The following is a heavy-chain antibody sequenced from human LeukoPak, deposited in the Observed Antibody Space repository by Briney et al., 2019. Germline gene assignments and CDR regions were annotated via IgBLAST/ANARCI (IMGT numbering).Heavy chain of an antibody. D-gene: IGHD4-17*01. V-gene: IGHV3-66*02. CDR1: GFTVNSYY. CDR2: IFIGGST. Sequence: TGGSLRLSCAASGFTVNSYYMTWVRQAPGKGLEWGSVIFIGGSTYYGDSVKGRFAISRDSSKNTVYLQMDSLRVEDTAVYYCARVMTATTYWYFDLWGRGSLVTVSS. J-gene: IGHJ2*01. CDR3: ARVMTATTYWYFDL.